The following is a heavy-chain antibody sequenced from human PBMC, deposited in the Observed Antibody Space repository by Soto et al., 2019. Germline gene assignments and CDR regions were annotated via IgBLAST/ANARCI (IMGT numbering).Heavy chain of an antibody. CDR3: AKRGITGTTRLSNDAVYYYYGMDV. CDR2: ISGSGGST. CDR1: GFTFSSYA. D-gene: IGHD1-7*01. Sequence: WGSLRLSCAASGFTFSSYAMSWVRQAPGKGLEWVSAISGSGGSTYYADSVKGRFTISRDNSKNTLYLQMNSLRAEDTAVYYCAKRGITGTTRLSNDAVYYYYGMDVWGQGTTVTVSS. J-gene: IGHJ6*02. V-gene: IGHV3-23*01.